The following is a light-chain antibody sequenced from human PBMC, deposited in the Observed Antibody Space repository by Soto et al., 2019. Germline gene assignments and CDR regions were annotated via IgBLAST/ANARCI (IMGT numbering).Light chain of an antibody. V-gene: IGLV2-11*01. CDR3: CSYAGTFPFVI. J-gene: IGLJ2*01. CDR1: SSDVSAYEY. Sequence: QSALTQPRSVSGSPGQSVTISCTGTSSDVSAYEYVSWYQHRPGKAPKLIIYDLDKRPSGVPDRFSGSRSANTASLTISGLQADDEASYYCCSYAGTFPFVIFGGGTKVTVL. CDR2: DLD.